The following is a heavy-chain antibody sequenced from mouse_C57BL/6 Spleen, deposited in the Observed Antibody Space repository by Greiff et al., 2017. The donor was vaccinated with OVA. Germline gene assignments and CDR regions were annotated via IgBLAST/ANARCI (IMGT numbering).Heavy chain of an antibody. J-gene: IGHJ1*03. D-gene: IGHD1-1*01. Sequence: VQLQQSGAELARPGASVKLSCKASGYTFTSYGISWVKQRTGQGLEWIGEIYPRSGNTYYNEKFKGKATLTADKSSSTAYMELRSLTSEDSAVYFCARITTVVEEYFDVWGTGTTVTVSS. CDR2: IYPRSGNT. CDR1: GYTFTSYG. V-gene: IGHV1-81*01. CDR3: ARITTVVEEYFDV.